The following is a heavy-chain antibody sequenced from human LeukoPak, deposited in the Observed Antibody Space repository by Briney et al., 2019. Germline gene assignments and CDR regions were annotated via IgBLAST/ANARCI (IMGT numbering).Heavy chain of an antibody. D-gene: IGHD6-13*01. CDR3: ARDRSVAAGIFYVGVYYFDY. Sequence: ALVKVSCKASGYTFTSYGISWVRQAPGQGLEWMGWISAYNGNTNYAQKLQGRVTMTTDTSTSTAYMELRSLRSDDTAVYYCARDRSVAAGIFYVGVYYFDYWGQGTLVTVSS. CDR1: GYTFTSYG. J-gene: IGHJ4*02. V-gene: IGHV1-18*01. CDR2: ISAYNGNT.